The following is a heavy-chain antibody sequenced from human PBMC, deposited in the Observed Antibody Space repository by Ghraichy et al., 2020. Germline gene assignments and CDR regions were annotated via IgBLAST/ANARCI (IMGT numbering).Heavy chain of an antibody. D-gene: IGHD6-19*01. CDR1: GGSFSGYY. CDR2: INHSGST. V-gene: IGHV4-34*01. Sequence: SETLSLTCAVYGGSFSGYYWSWIRQPPGKGLEWIGEINHSGSTNYNPSLKSRVTISVDTSKNQFSLKLSSVTAADTAVYYCARGRDSSGWYVDYWGQGTLVTVSS. CDR3: ARGRDSSGWYVDY. J-gene: IGHJ4*02.